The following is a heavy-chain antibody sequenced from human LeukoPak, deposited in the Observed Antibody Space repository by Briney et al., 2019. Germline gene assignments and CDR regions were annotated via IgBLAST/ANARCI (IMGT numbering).Heavy chain of an antibody. CDR2: IYYSGST. CDR1: GGSISSYY. V-gene: IGHV4-59*01. J-gene: IGHJ3*02. CDR3: ARGRYHYYDSSGPSSNDAFDI. Sequence: SETLSLTCTVSGGSISSYYWSWIRQPPGKGLEWIGYIYYSGSTNYNPSLKSRVTISVDTSKNQFSLRLSSVTAADTAFYYCARGRYHYYDSSGPSSNDAFDIWGQGTLVTVSS. D-gene: IGHD3-22*01.